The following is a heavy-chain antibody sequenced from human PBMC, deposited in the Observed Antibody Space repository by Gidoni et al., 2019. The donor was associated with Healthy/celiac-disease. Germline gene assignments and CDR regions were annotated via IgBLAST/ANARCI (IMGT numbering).Heavy chain of an antibody. D-gene: IGHD2-15*01. CDR2: ISAYNGNT. Sequence: QVQLVQSGAEVKKPGASVKVSCKASGYTFTSYGISWVRQAPGQGLEWMGWISAYNGNTNYAQKLQGRVTITKDTSTSTAHMELRSLRSYDTAVYYCARKSYCSGGSCYFSFGHWGQGTLVT. CDR1: GYTFTSYG. V-gene: IGHV1-18*01. CDR3: ARKSYCSGGSCYFSFGH. J-gene: IGHJ4*02.